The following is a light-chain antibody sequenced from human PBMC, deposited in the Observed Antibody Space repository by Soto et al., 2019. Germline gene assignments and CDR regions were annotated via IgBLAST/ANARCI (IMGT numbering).Light chain of an antibody. CDR2: GAS. J-gene: IGKJ1*01. CDR1: QTFTSGF. V-gene: IGKV3-20*01. CDR3: KQYDSSPRT. Sequence: EIVLTQSPGTLSLSPGERATLSCRASQTFTSGFLAWYQQKPGQAPRLLIYGASSRATGIPDRFSGSGSGTDFTLTISRLEPKDFAVYYCKQYDSSPRTFGQGTKVEIK.